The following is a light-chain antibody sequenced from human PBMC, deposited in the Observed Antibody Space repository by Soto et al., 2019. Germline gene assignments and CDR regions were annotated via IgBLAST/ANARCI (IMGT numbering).Light chain of an antibody. CDR2: DVS. CDR3: SSYTSSSISAYV. CDR1: SSDVGGYNY. V-gene: IGLV2-14*01. J-gene: IGLJ1*01. Sequence: QSALTQPASVSGSPGQSITISCTGTSSDVGGYNYVSWYQQHPGKAPKLMIYDVSNRPSGVSNRFTGSKSVNTASQTISGFQAVDEADYYCSSYTSSSISAYVFGTGTKVTVL.